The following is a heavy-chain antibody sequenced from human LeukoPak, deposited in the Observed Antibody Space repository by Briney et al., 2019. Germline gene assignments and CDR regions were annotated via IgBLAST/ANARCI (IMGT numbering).Heavy chain of an antibody. J-gene: IGHJ4*02. Sequence: PSETLSLTCTVSGGSISSSSYYWSWIRQPAGKGLEWIGRIYTSGSTNYNPSLKSRVTISVDTSKNQFSLKLSSVTAADTAVYYCARGQYNFWSGYLDYWGQGTLVTVSS. V-gene: IGHV4-61*02. CDR1: GGSISSSSYY. D-gene: IGHD3-3*01. CDR3: ARGQYNFWSGYLDY. CDR2: IYTSGST.